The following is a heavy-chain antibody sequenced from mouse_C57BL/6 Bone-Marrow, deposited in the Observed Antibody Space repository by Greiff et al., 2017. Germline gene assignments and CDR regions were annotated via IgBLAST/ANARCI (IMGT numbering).Heavy chain of an antibody. CDR2: IDPSDSYT. J-gene: IGHJ2*01. D-gene: IGHD1-1*01. CDR1: VYTFTSYW. Sequence: QVHVKQPGAELVKPGASVKLSCKASVYTFTSYWMQWVKQRPGQGLEWIGEIDPSDSYTNYNQKFKGKATLTVDTSSSTAYMQLSSLTSEDSAVYYCAKITTVVATDYFDYWGQGTTLTVSS. V-gene: IGHV1-50*01. CDR3: AKITTVVATDYFDY.